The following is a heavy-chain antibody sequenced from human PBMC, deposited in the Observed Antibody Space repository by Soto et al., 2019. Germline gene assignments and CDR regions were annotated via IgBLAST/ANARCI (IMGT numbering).Heavy chain of an antibody. J-gene: IGHJ4*02. V-gene: IGHV1-69*06. CDR2: IIPIFGTA. CDR3: ARATVGATSYRFDY. Sequence: SVKVSCKASGGTFSSYAISWVRQAPGQGLEWMGGIIPIFGTANYAQKFQGRVTITADKSTSTAYMELSSLRSEDMAVYYCARATVGATSYRFDYWGQGTLVTSPQ. CDR1: GGTFSSYA. D-gene: IGHD1-26*01.